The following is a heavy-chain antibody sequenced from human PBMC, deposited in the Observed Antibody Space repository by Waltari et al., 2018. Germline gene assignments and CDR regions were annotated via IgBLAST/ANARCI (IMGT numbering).Heavy chain of an antibody. CDR2: IYTSGST. J-gene: IGHJ3*02. CDR1: GGSISSYY. V-gene: IGHV4-4*09. CDR3: AREVSSNYDILTGYYRQDAFDI. D-gene: IGHD3-9*01. Sequence: QVQLQASGPGLVKPSETLSLTCTASGGSISSYYWSWIRQPPGKGLEWIGYIYTSGSTNYNPSLKSRVTISVDTSKNQFSLKLSSVTAADTAVYYCAREVSSNYDILTGYYRQDAFDIWGQGTMVTVSS.